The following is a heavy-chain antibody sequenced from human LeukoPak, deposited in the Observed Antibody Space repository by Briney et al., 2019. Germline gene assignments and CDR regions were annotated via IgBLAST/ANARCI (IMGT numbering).Heavy chain of an antibody. CDR2: INHSGST. CDR3: TMVRGVPYGMDV. D-gene: IGHD3-10*01. J-gene: IGHJ6*02. CDR1: GGSFSGYY. V-gene: IGHV4-34*01. Sequence: SETLSLTCAVYGGSFSGYYWSWIRQPPGKWLEWIGEINHSGSTNYNPSLKSRVTISVDTSKNQFSLKLSSVTAADTAVYYCTMVRGVPYGMDVWGQGTTVTVSS.